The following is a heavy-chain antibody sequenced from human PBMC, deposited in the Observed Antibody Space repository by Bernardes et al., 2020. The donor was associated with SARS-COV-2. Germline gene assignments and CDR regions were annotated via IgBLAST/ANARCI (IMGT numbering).Heavy chain of an antibody. CDR3: ARVETQIFVWYFDL. CDR2: IYYSGST. CDR1: GGSISSYY. Sequence: SETLSLTCTVSGGSISSYYWSWIRQPPGKGLEWIGYIYYSGSTNYNPSLKSRVTISVDTSKNQFSLKLSSVTAADTAVYYCARVETQIFVWYFDLWGRGTLVTVSS. D-gene: IGHD3-16*01. V-gene: IGHV4-59*08. J-gene: IGHJ2*01.